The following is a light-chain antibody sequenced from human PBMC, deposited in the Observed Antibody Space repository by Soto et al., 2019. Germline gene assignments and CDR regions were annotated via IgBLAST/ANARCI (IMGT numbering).Light chain of an antibody. CDR3: QQSYSTPIT. J-gene: IGKJ5*01. Sequence: DIQMTQSPSSLSASVGDRVTITCRASQSISSYLNWYQQKPGKAPKLLFYAASSLQSGVPPRFSGRESGTDFAHTSSSRQPDDFATSHCQQSYSTPITFGHGTRLEIK. V-gene: IGKV1-39*01. CDR2: AAS. CDR1: QSISSY.